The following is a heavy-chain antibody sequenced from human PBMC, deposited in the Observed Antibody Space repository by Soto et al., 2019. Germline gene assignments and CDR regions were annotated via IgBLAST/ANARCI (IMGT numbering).Heavy chain of an antibody. CDR1: GFSFSDYS. V-gene: IGHV3-48*02. J-gene: IGHJ6*02. Sequence: GGSLRLSCAGTGFSFSDYSLNWVRLAPGKALEWVSYISENGGIIFYADSVMGRFTVSRDNAENSLFLQIHDLRDEDTAVYFCASVSHSRVFSRPDYYYAMDVWGHGTTVTVSS. CDR3: ASVSHSRVFSRPDYYYAMDV. CDR2: ISENGGII. D-gene: IGHD3-3*02.